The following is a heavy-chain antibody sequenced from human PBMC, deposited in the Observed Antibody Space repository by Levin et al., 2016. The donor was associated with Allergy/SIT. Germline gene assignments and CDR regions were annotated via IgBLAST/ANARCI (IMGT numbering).Heavy chain of an antibody. D-gene: IGHD6-19*01. CDR2: SSHSGT. J-gene: IGHJ4*02. Sequence: SETLSLTCAVSGDSINSENWWSWVRQPPGKGLEWIGESSHSGTNYNPSLKSRVTISLDQSKNQISLMLNSVTAADTAMYYCARHARDISVAGWLTNWGQGTLVTVSS. CDR1: GDSINSENW. V-gene: IGHV4-4*02. CDR3: ARHARDISVAGWLTN.